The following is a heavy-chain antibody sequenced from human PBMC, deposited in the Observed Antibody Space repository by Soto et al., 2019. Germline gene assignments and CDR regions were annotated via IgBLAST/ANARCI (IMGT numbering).Heavy chain of an antibody. Sequence: ASVKVSCKTSGYTFTSFGISWVRQAPGQGLEWMGWITTDKGKTNYAQKFQGRVTMTTDTSTSTAYMELRSLRSDDTAVYYCARARGSYALDYWGQGTMVTVSS. J-gene: IGHJ4*02. CDR1: GYTFTSFG. D-gene: IGHD1-26*01. CDR2: ITTDKGKT. V-gene: IGHV1-18*01. CDR3: ARARGSYALDY.